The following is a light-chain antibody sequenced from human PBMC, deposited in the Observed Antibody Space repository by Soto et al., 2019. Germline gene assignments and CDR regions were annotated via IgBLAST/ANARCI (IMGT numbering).Light chain of an antibody. CDR1: RNLLHSNGYYY. CDR2: LGS. J-gene: IGKJ4*01. CDR3: AQGLATPFT. Sequence: EIVLTQSPLSLPVTPGEPASISCRSSRNLLHSNGYYYLDWYLQKPGQSPQLLIYLGSNWASGVPDRFSGSGSGTDFTLTISRVEAEDVGVYFCAQGLATPFTFGGGTKV. V-gene: IGKV2-28*01.